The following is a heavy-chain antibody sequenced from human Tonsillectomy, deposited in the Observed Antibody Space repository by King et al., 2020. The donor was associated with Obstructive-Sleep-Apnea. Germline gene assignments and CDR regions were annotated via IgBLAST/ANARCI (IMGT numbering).Heavy chain of an antibody. CDR3: ASFAQWLSAQVDY. D-gene: IGHD3-22*01. CDR2: ISGSGGST. J-gene: IGHJ4*02. Sequence: VQLVESGGGLIQPGGSLRLSCAASGFTFSSYAISWVRQAPGKGLEWVSGISGSGGSTYYADSVKGRFTISRDNSNNTLYLQMNSLRAEDTAVYYCASFAQWLSAQVDYWGQGTLVTVSS. V-gene: IGHV3-23*04. CDR1: GFTFSSYA.